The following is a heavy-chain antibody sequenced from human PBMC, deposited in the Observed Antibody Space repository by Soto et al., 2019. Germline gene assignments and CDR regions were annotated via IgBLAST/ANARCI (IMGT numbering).Heavy chain of an antibody. Sequence: QVHLVQSGAEVKKPGASVKVSCKGSGYDFTTYGITWVRQAPGQGLEWMAWISAHNGNTDYAQKLQGRVTVTRDTSTSTAYMELRSLRSDDTAVYYCARGRYGDHWGQGALVTVPS. D-gene: IGHD1-1*01. CDR3: ARGRYGDH. CDR1: GYDFTTYG. J-gene: IGHJ4*02. CDR2: ISAHNGNT. V-gene: IGHV1-18*01.